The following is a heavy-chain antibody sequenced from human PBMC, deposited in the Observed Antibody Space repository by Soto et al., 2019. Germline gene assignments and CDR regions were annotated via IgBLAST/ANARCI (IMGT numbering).Heavy chain of an antibody. V-gene: IGHV1-3*01. Sequence: ASVKVSCKASGYTFTSYAMHWVRQAPGQRLEWMGWINAGNGNTKYSQKFQGRVTITRDTSASTAYMELSSLRGEDTAVYYCAKDLREMATNTPDYWGQGTLVTVSS. J-gene: IGHJ4*02. CDR3: AKDLREMATNTPDY. CDR1: GYTFTSYA. CDR2: INAGNGNT. D-gene: IGHD5-12*01.